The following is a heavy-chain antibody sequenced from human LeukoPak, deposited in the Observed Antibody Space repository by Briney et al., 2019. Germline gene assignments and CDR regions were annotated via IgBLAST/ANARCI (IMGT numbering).Heavy chain of an antibody. CDR1: GGSFSGYY. CDR3: ASGVSVVVPAARQFDY. D-gene: IGHD2-2*01. J-gene: IGHJ4*02. Sequence: SETLSLTCAVYGGSFSGYYWSWLRQPPGKGLEGIGEINHSGSTNYNPSLKSRVTISVDTSKNQFSLKLSSVTAADTAVYYCASGVSVVVPAARQFDYWGQGTLVTVSS. V-gene: IGHV4-34*01. CDR2: INHSGST.